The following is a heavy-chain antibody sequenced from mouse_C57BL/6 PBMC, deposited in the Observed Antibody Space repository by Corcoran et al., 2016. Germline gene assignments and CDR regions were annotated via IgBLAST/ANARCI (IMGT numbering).Heavy chain of an antibody. CDR1: GYTFTDYY. CDR2: IYPGSGNT. Sequence: QIQLQQSGPELVQPGASVKRSCKASGYTFTDYYINWVKQRPGQGLEWIGWIYPGSGNTKYNEKFKGKATLTVDTSSSTAYMQLSSLTSEDSAVYFFARGAISGAALFAYWGQGLLVTVSA. CDR3: ARGAISGAALFAY. V-gene: IGHV1-84*01. D-gene: IGHD3-2*02. J-gene: IGHJ3*01.